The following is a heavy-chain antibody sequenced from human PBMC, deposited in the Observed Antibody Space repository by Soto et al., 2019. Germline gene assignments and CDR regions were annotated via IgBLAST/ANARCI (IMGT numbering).Heavy chain of an antibody. J-gene: IGHJ6*02. D-gene: IGHD4-4*01. Sequence: GGSLRLSCAASGFSFSNYDMSWARQAPGKGLEWVSSISVSGGGAFHADSVRGRFRTSRDNSKNTLYLQMDSLRAEDTAVFYCVRHAKLTTVSANVGYYYGLDVWGQGTTVTVSS. CDR3: VRHAKLTTVSANVGYYYGLDV. CDR2: ISVSGGGA. V-gene: IGHV3-23*01. CDR1: GFSFSNYD.